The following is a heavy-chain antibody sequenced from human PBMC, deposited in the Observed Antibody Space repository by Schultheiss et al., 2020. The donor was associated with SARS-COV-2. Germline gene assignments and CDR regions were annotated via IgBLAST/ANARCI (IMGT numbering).Heavy chain of an antibody. V-gene: IGHV4-59*08. CDR1: GGSISSYY. Sequence: SETLSLTCTVSGGSISSYYWSWIRQPPGKGLEWIGRIYNSGSTNYNPSLKSRVTMSVETSKNQFSLKLSSVTAADTAVYYCARLHGDYFDRNWFDPWGQGILVTVSS. J-gene: IGHJ5*02. CDR3: ARLHGDYFDRNWFDP. D-gene: IGHD4-17*01. CDR2: IYNSGST.